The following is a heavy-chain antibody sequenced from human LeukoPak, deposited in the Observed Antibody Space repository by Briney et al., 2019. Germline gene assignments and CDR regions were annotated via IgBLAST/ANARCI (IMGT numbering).Heavy chain of an antibody. J-gene: IGHJ4*01. D-gene: IGHD3-22*01. CDR1: GYTFTIYY. CDR3: ARGGWDYYDSSGYSY. CDR2: INPNSGGT. V-gene: IGHV1-2*02. Sequence: ASVTLSLKASGYTFTIYYIYWVRQAPGQGLEWMGWINPNSGGTNYAQKFQGRVTMTRDTSISTAYMELSRLRSDDTAVYYCARGGWDYYDSSGYSYWGQGTLVTVSS.